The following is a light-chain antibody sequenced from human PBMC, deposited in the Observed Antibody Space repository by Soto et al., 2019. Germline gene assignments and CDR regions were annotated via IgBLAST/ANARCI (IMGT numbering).Light chain of an antibody. J-gene: IGLJ3*02. CDR1: SSNIGSNY. Sequence: QSVLTQPPSASGTPGQGLIISYSGSSSNIGSNYVYWYRLLPGTAPKLVMFSDVTQPPGVPDRFSGSKSGTSASLAISGLLPEDAADYFCASWDATLSGWVFGGGTKLTVL. CDR2: SDV. V-gene: IGLV1-47*02. CDR3: ASWDATLSGWV.